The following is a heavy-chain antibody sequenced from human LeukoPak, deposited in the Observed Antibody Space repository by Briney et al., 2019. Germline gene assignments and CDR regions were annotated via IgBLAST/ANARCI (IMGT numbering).Heavy chain of an antibody. Sequence: ASVKVSCKASGYTFTSYGISWVRQAPGQGLEWMGWISAYNGNTNYAQKLQGRVTMTTDTSTSTAYMELRSLRSDDTAVYYCARDGPGYSGYDPIPAWDPDAFDIWGQGTMVTVSS. V-gene: IGHV1-18*01. CDR1: GYTFTSYG. CDR3: ARDGPGYSGYDPIPAWDPDAFDI. D-gene: IGHD5-12*01. CDR2: ISAYNGNT. J-gene: IGHJ3*02.